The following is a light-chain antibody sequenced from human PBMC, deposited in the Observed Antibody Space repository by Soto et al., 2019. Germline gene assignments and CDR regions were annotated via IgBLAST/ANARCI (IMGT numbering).Light chain of an antibody. J-gene: IGKJ1*01. CDR2: KAS. V-gene: IGKV1-5*03. CDR3: QQYNSQRT. Sequence: DIQMTQSPSTLSASVGDRVTSTCRASQSISSWLAWYQQKPGKAPKLLIYKASSLESGVPSRFSGSGSGTEFTLTISSLQPDDFATYYCQQYNSQRTFGQGTKVEIK. CDR1: QSISSW.